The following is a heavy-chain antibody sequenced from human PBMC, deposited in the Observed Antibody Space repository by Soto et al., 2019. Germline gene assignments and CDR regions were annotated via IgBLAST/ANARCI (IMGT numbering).Heavy chain of an antibody. J-gene: IGHJ6*02. CDR3: ARGHEVIRGALDV. D-gene: IGHD2-21*01. CDR1: GYRFETDG. V-gene: IGHV1-18*01. Sequence: ASVNVSGKASGYRFETDGMTWVRQAPGQGLEWMVWISAYSVDTYNAQKFQDRVTTTTDTSTGTAYMGLRGLRSDDTAVDYCARGHEVIRGALDVWGQGTTVTVSS. CDR2: ISAYSVDT.